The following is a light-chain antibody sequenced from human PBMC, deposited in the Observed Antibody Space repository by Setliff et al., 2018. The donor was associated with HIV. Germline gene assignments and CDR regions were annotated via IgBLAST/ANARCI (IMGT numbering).Light chain of an antibody. V-gene: IGLV2-8*01. J-gene: IGLJ1*01. CDR2: EVS. CDR1: SSDVVGYNY. CDR3: SSYAGSNNV. Sequence: QSALTQPPSASGSPGQPFTISCTGTSSDVVGYNYASWYQQHPGKAPKLMIYEVSKRPSGVPDRFSGSKSGNTASLTVSGLQAEDEADYYCSSYAGSNNVFGTGTKVTVL.